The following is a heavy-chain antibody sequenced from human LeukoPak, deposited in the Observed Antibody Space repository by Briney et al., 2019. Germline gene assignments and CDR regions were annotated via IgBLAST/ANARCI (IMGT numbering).Heavy chain of an antibody. CDR1: GLTFSSYS. J-gene: IGHJ6*04. CDR3: AELGITMIGGV. V-gene: IGHV3-48*04. Sequence: GGSLRLSCAASGLTFSSYSMNWVRQAPGKGLEWVSYISSSSSTIYYADSVKGRFTISRDNAKNSLYLQMNSLRAEDTAVYYCAELGITMIGGVWGKGTTVTISS. CDR2: ISSSSSTI. D-gene: IGHD3-10*02.